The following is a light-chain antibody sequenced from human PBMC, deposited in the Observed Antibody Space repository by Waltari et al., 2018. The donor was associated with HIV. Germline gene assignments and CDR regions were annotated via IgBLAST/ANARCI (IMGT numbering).Light chain of an antibody. J-gene: IGKJ3*01. Sequence: DIQMTQSPSTLSASVGDRVTISCRARQNIRTWLAWYQVRPGKAPNLLIYKATSLESGVPSRFSGSGSGTEFSLTISSLQPDDFATYYCQQYYSYSFDFGPGTKVDIK. CDR2: KAT. CDR3: QQYYSYSFD. V-gene: IGKV1-5*03. CDR1: QNIRTW.